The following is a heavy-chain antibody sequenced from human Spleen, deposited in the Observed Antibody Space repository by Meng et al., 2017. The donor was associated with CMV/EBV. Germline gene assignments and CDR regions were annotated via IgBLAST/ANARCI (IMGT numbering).Heavy chain of an antibody. J-gene: IGHJ4*02. CDR2: IKQGGSEI. V-gene: IGHV3-7*01. D-gene: IGHD2-2*01. CDR3: ARVYCTSTSCFKPPDF. CDR1: GFTFTSFW. Sequence: GESLKISCAASGFTFTSFWMSWVRQAPGKGLEWVANIKQGGSEIYYVDSVKGRFTISRDNAKNSLYLQMNSLRAEDTAVYSCARVYCTSTSCFKPPDFWGQGTLVTVSS.